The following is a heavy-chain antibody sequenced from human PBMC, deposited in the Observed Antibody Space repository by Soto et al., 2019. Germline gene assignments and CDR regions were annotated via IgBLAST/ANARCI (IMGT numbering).Heavy chain of an antibody. CDR3: APLFPCEYYLDY. Sequence: SETLSLTCAVSGYSISSGYYWGWIRHPPGKGLEGIGSIYHSGSTYYNPSLKSRVNISLDTSKTQFSLQLSSVTAADTAVYYCAPLFPCEYYLDYWGQGTLVTLSS. CDR1: GYSISSGYY. D-gene: IGHD3-10*01. CDR2: IYHSGST. J-gene: IGHJ4*02. V-gene: IGHV4-38-2*01.